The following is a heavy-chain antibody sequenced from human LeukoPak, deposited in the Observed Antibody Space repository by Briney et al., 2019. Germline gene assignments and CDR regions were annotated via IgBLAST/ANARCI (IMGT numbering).Heavy chain of an antibody. CDR2: IWYDGSNK. V-gene: IGHV3-33*01. CDR1: GFTFSSYG. J-gene: IGHJ4*02. D-gene: IGHD6-13*01. Sequence: GGSLRLSCAASGFTFSSYGMHWVRQAPGKGLEWVAVIWYDGSNKYYADSVKGRFTTSRDNSKNTLYLQMNSLRAEDTAVYYCARDDGSSWYAPVYWGQGTLVTVSS. CDR3: ARDDGSSWYAPVY.